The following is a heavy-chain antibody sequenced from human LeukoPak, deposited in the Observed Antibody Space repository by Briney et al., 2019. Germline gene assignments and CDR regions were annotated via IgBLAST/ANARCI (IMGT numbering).Heavy chain of an antibody. Sequence: PGGSLRLSCAASGFTFSSYWMSWVRQAPGKGLEWVANIKQDGSEKYYVDSVKGRFTISRDNAKNSLYLQINSLRAEDTAVYYCATSPPYSSSWYYYYYYMDVWGKGTTVTVSS. CDR1: GFTFSSYW. CDR2: IKQDGSEK. J-gene: IGHJ6*03. CDR3: ATSPPYSSSWYYYYYYMDV. V-gene: IGHV3-7*01. D-gene: IGHD6-13*01.